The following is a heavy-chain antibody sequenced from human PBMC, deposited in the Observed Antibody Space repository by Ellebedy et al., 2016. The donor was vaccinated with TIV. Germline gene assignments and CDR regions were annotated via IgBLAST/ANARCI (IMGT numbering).Heavy chain of an antibody. V-gene: IGHV4-31*03. Sequence: MPSETLSLTCTVSGGSISSGGYSWSWIRQHPGKGLEWIGYIYYSGSTSYTPSLASRVTISLDTSKNQFSLRLSSVTAPDTVLYYCARCHYDILTGLPSGMDVWGQGTTVTVSS. CDR3: ARCHYDILTGLPSGMDV. J-gene: IGHJ6*02. D-gene: IGHD3-9*01. CDR2: IYYSGST. CDR1: GGSISSGGYS.